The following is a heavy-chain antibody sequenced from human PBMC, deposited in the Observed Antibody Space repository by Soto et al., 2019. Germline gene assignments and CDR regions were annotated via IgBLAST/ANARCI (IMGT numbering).Heavy chain of an antibody. D-gene: IGHD3-3*01. Sequence: GGSLRLSCAASGFTFSSYGMHWVRQAPGKGLEWVAVISYDGSNKYYADSVKGRFTISRDNSKNTLYLQMNSLRAEDTAVYYCAKDRERFLEWFIHYGMDVWGQGTTVTVSS. CDR1: GFTFSSYG. CDR2: ISYDGSNK. V-gene: IGHV3-30*18. CDR3: AKDRERFLEWFIHYGMDV. J-gene: IGHJ6*02.